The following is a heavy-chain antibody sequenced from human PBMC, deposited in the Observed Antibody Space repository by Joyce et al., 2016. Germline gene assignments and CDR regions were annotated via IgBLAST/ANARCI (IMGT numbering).Heavy chain of an antibody. J-gene: IGHJ4*02. CDR1: GNSLTSGGYY. Sequence: TCTVSGNSLTSGGYYWTWIRQLPGNSLEWIGYTFFTGNAYYNPSLESRATISVDTSKNQFSLTLKSVTAADTAVYFCARAFGRAAHFDYWGPGTPVTVSS. CDR3: ARAFGRAAHFDY. V-gene: IGHV4-31*03. CDR2: TFFTGNA. D-gene: IGHD6-6*01.